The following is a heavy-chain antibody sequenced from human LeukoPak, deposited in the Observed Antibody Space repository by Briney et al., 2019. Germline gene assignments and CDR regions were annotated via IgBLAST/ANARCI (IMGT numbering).Heavy chain of an antibody. D-gene: IGHD1-26*01. J-gene: IGHJ4*02. CDR1: GFTFSSYA. Sequence: GGSLRLSCAASGFTFSSYAMSWVRQSAGKRLEWVSNITGSGGTTYFADSVKGRFTISRDNSKNTLYLQMTSLRADDTAVYYCTKYSRSSGVIWDFDSWGQGTQVTVSS. CDR3: TKYSRSSGVIWDFDS. CDR2: ITGSGGTT. V-gene: IGHV3-23*01.